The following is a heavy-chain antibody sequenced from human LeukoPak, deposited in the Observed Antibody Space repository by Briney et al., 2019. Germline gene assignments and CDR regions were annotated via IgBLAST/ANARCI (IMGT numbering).Heavy chain of an antibody. J-gene: IGHJ4*02. CDR3: AKDYCTITTCSFDS. V-gene: IGHV3-23*01. D-gene: IGHD2-2*01. Sequence: GGSLRLSCAASGFTFSSYAMSWVRQAPGKGLEWVSGISGSGDTTYYADSVKGRSTISRDNSNNTLYLQMNILRAEDTAVYYCAKDYCTITTCSFDSWGQGTLVTVSS. CDR1: GFTFSSYA. CDR2: ISGSGDTT.